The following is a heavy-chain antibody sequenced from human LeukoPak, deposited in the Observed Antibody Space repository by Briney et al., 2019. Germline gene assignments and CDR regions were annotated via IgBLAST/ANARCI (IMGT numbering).Heavy chain of an antibody. CDR2: ISSSGSTI. CDR3: ERDSYGYDSGVCDF. Sequence: GGSHSLSCAFSGFTSSRFDMKGGRQAPGKGLEWVSYISSSGSTIYYAHSVKGRFPISRDNPKNSLSLQMNTLRPENTAGYYVERDSYGYDSGVCDFWGQGTLVTVSS. V-gene: IGHV3-48*03. D-gene: IGHD5-12*01. CDR1: GFTSSRFD. J-gene: IGHJ4*02.